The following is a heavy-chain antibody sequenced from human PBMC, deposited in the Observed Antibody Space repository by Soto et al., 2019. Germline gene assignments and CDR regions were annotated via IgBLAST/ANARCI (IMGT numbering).Heavy chain of an antibody. CDR1: GYRFPSYY. CDR3: ARDLRAGWCVNFDY. Sequence: QVQLVQSGAEVKEPGASVKVSCKASGYRFPSYYIHWVRQAPGQGLEWMGMINPSSGSTTYAQQFQGRVPMTRDTSTSTLYMDLSRLRFEDTAVYYGARDLRAGWCVNFDYWGQGTLVTVSS. J-gene: IGHJ4*02. V-gene: IGHV1-46*01. CDR2: INPSSGST. D-gene: IGHD2-8*01.